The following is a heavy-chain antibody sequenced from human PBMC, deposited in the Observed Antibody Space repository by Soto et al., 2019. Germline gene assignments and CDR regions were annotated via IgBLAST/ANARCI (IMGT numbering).Heavy chain of an antibody. D-gene: IGHD3-3*01. CDR3: ARGPYDFWSGYIADAFDV. J-gene: IGHJ3*01. Sequence: PQRLCWGASGGTFGGYTVRWIRQAPGKGLEWVALISYDGSNKYYADSVKGRFTISRDNSKNTLYLQMNSLRPEDTALFYCARGPYDFWSGYIADAFDVWGQGTMVTVSS. CDR2: ISYDGSNK. CDR1: GGTFGGYT. V-gene: IGHV3-30-3*01.